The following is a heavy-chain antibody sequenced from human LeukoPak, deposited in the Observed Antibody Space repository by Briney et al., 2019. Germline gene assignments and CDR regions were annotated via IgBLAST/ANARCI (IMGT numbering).Heavy chain of an antibody. CDR3: ARRYGSGSSGTFDY. CDR1: GFTFSSYA. J-gene: IGHJ4*02. V-gene: IGHV3-23*01. Sequence: PGGSLRLSCAASGFTFSSYAMSWVRQAPGKGLEWVSAISGSGGNTYYTDSVKGRFTISRDNSKNTLYLQMNSLRAEDTAVYYCARRYGSGSSGTFDYWGQGTLVTVSS. D-gene: IGHD3-10*01. CDR2: ISGSGGNT.